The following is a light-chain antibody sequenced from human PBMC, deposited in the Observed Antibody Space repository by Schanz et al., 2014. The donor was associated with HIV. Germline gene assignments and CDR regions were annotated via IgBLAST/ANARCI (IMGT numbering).Light chain of an antibody. CDR3: GAWDGGLSALV. J-gene: IGLJ2*01. V-gene: IGLV1-51*01. Sequence: QSVLTQPPSVSAAPGQRVTISCSGSALNIGRNSVSWYQQFPGTAPNLLIYDYHERPSEIRDRFSGSKSGQSATLAIIGLQAGDEADYYCGAWDGGLSALVFGGGTKLTVL. CDR2: DYH. CDR1: ALNIGRNS.